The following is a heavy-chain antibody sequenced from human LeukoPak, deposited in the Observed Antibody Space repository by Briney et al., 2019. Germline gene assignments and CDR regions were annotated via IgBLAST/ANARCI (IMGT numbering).Heavy chain of an antibody. CDR3: ARHDSFIPY. V-gene: IGHV3-23*01. CDR2: ISGRGGST. CDR1: GFTFSDNA. Sequence: GGSLRLSCVASGFTFSDNAMSWVRPAPGKGPEWGSGISGRGGSTYYADSVKGRCTISRDKSKNTLSLQMNNLRAEDTAVYFCARHDSFIPYWGQGTLVTVTS. D-gene: IGHD3-16*02. J-gene: IGHJ4*02.